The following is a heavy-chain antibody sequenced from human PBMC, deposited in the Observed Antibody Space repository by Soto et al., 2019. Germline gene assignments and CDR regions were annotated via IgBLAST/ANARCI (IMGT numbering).Heavy chain of an antibody. D-gene: IGHD3-16*01. Sequence: PGGSLRLSCAASGFIFSNYGFHWVRQAPGKGLEWVAAIWYDGSKQYYADSVKGRFTISRDDSKNTLYLQMNGLRAEDTAVYYSARDISYGSLVWGQGTMVTVSS. CDR1: GFIFSNYG. CDR3: ARDISYGSLV. J-gene: IGHJ3*01. CDR2: IWYDGSKQ. V-gene: IGHV3-33*01.